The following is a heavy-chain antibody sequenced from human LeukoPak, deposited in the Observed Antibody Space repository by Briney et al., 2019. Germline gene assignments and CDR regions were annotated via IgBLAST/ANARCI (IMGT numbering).Heavy chain of an antibody. CDR1: GFTFSSYG. V-gene: IGHV3-33*01. J-gene: IGHJ4*02. Sequence: GRSLRHSCAASGFTFSSYGMHWVRQAPGKGLEWVAVIWYDGSNKYYADSVKGRFTISRDNSKNTLYLQMNSLRAEDTAVYYCARDKLGRGVITATIDYWGQGTLVTVSS. CDR2: IWYDGSNK. D-gene: IGHD3-10*01. CDR3: ARDKLGRGVITATIDY.